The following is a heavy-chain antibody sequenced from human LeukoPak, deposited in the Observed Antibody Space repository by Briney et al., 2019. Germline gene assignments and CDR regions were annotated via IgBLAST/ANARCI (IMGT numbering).Heavy chain of an antibody. V-gene: IGHV5-10-1*01. CDR2: IDPSDSYT. D-gene: IGHD6-13*01. CDR3: ARGLAAAGALTWFAP. Sequence: GESLKISCKGSGYSFTSYWISWVRQMPGKGLEWMGRIDPSDSYTNYSPSFQGHVTISADKSISTAYLQWRSLKASDTAMYYCARGLAAAGALTWFAPRGKGTLVTVSS. J-gene: IGHJ5*02. CDR1: GYSFTSYW.